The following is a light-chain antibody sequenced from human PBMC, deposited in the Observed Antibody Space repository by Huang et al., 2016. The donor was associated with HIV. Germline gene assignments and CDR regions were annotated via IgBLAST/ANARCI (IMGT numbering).Light chain of an antibody. J-gene: IGKJ3*01. CDR1: QDISNY. Sequence: DIQMTQSPSSLSASVGDRVTNTCQASQDISNYLNWYQQKPGKAPKLLIYDASNLETGVPSSFNGSGSATDFTFTISSLRPKNIATYYCQQYDSLLFTFGPGTKVDIK. CDR3: QQYDSLLFT. CDR2: DAS. V-gene: IGKV1-33*01.